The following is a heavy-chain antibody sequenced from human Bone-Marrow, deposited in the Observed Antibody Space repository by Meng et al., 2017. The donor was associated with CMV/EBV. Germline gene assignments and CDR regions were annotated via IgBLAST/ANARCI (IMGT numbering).Heavy chain of an antibody. Sequence: ASVKVSCKASGYIFTDFYMHWVRQAPGQGLEWMGRIDPKSGDTTYRQNFQGRVTLTRDTSINTAYLELTRLTTDDTAFYFCARPRYYYDSPIVTWGQGTLVTVSS. V-gene: IGHV1-2*02. CDR3: ARPRYYYDSPIVT. CDR1: GYIFTDFY. D-gene: IGHD3-22*01. CDR2: IDPKSGDT. J-gene: IGHJ4*02.